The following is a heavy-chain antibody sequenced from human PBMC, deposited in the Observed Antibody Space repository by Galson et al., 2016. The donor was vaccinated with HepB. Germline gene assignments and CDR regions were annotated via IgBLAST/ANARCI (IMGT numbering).Heavy chain of an antibody. CDR2: MLYSGST. D-gene: IGHD1-26*01. Sequence: SETLSLTCTVSGGSISSSSYYWVWIRQPPGKGLEWIASMLYSGSTYYNLSLKSRAVTSVDTAKNQLSLRLVSVTAADTAAYYCVRKDSGNYFGGHFDLWGQGTVVTVSS. CDR1: GGSISSSSYY. CDR3: VRKDSGNYFGGHFDL. V-gene: IGHV4-39*01. J-gene: IGHJ3*01.